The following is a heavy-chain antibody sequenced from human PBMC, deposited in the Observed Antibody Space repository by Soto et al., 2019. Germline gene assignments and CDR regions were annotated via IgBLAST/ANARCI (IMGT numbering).Heavy chain of an antibody. CDR3: ARDNPAVPAGENDY. V-gene: IGHV1-18*04. CDR1: GYTFTSYG. J-gene: IGHJ4*02. CDR2: ISAYNGNT. Sequence: AASVKVSCKASGYTFTSYGISWVRQAPGQGLEWMGWISAYNGNTNYAQKLQGRVTMTTDTSTSTAYMELRSLRSDDTAVYYCARDNPAVPAGENDYWGQGTLVTVSS. D-gene: IGHD2-2*01.